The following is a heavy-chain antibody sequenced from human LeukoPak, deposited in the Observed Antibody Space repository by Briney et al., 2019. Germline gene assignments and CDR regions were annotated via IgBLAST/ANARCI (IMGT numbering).Heavy chain of an antibody. CDR3: AKESGGYYDSSVFDY. CDR2: IWYDGSNK. Sequence: GGSLRLSCAASGFTFSSYGTHWVRQAPGKGLEWVAVIWYDGSNKYYADSVKGRFTISRDNSKNTLYLQMNSLRAEDTAVYYCAKESGGYYDSSVFDYWGQGTLVTVST. V-gene: IGHV3-33*06. CDR1: GFTFSSYG. D-gene: IGHD3-22*01. J-gene: IGHJ4*02.